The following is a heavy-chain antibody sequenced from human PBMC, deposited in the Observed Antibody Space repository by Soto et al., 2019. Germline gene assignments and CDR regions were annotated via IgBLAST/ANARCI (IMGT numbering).Heavy chain of an antibody. J-gene: IGHJ4*02. Sequence: QVQLVESGGGVVQPGRSLRLSCAASGFTFSSYGMHWVRQAPGKGLEWVAVISYDGSNKYYADSVKGRFTISRDNSKNTLYLQMHSLRAEDTAVYYCAKPPPNCYDSSGYYWGDYFDYWGQGTLVTVSS. V-gene: IGHV3-30*18. CDR2: ISYDGSNK. CDR3: AKPPPNCYDSSGYYWGDYFDY. CDR1: GFTFSSYG. D-gene: IGHD3-22*01.